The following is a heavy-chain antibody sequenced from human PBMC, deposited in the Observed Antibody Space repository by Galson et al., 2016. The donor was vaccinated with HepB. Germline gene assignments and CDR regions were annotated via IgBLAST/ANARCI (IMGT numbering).Heavy chain of an antibody. CDR1: GFAISSKF. Sequence: SLRLSCAGYGFAISSKFMNWVRQAPGKGLEWVSVFYGGQSTLYSDSVKGRFTISRDSSKNTLFLQMNRLRVEDTAVYYCVRGPHYFGSGSPGSDFFDYWGKGTLVTVSS. CDR3: VRGPHYFGSGSPGSDFFDY. J-gene: IGHJ4*02. D-gene: IGHD3-10*01. V-gene: IGHV3-66*01. CDR2: FYGGQST.